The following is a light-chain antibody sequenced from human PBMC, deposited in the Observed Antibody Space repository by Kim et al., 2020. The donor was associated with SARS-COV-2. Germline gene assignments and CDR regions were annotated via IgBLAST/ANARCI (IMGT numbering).Light chain of an antibody. V-gene: IGKV1-5*03. Sequence: SASVGDTVTITCRASQIISNWLAWYQQKPGKAPDLLISKASNLQSGVPSRFSGSGSGITFTLTIRSLQPDDFATYYCQQYDTFPVTFGQGPSWRS. CDR2: KAS. J-gene: IGKJ2*01. CDR1: QIISNW. CDR3: QQYDTFPVT.